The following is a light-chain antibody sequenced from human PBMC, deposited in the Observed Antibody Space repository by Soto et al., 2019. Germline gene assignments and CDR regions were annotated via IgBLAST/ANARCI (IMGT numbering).Light chain of an antibody. Sequence: DIQMTQFPSTLSGSVGDRVTITCRASQTISCWLAWYQQKPGKAPKLLIYKASTLKSGVPSRFSGSGSGTEFILTISSLQPDDFATYYCQHYNSYSEAFGQGTKVELK. V-gene: IGKV1-5*03. J-gene: IGKJ1*01. CDR3: QHYNSYSEA. CDR1: QTISCW. CDR2: KAS.